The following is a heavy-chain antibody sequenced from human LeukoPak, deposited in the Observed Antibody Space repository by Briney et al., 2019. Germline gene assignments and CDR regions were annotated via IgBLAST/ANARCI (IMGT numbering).Heavy chain of an antibody. Sequence: ASVKVSCKASGYTFTGYYMHWVRQALGQGLEWMGWINPNSGGTNYAQKFQGRVTITADKSTSTAYMELSSLRSEDTAVYYCARDLFARQIDTTGLYYYYGMDVWGQGTTVTVSS. CDR3: ARDLFARQIDTTGLYYYYGMDV. J-gene: IGHJ6*02. D-gene: IGHD1-14*01. V-gene: IGHV1-2*02. CDR1: GYTFTGYY. CDR2: INPNSGGT.